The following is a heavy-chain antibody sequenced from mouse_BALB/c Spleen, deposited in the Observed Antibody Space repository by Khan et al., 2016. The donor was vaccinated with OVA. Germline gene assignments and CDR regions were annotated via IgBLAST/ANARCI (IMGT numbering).Heavy chain of an antibody. D-gene: IGHD1-1*01. Sequence: EVQLQESGPGLVKPSQSLSLTCTVTGYSITSNYAWNWIRQFPGNKLEWMGYISYSGSTSYNPSLKSRISITRDTSKNQFFLQLNSVTTEDTATYYCARKNYYGYAGDYGGQGTSVTVSS. J-gene: IGHJ4*01. CDR3: ARKNYYGYAGDY. CDR1: GYSITSNYA. CDR2: ISYSGST. V-gene: IGHV3-2*02.